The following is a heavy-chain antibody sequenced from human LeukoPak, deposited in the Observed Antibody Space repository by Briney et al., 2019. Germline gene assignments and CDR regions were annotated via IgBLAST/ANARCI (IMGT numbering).Heavy chain of an antibody. D-gene: IGHD1-26*01. Sequence: GESLKISFKGSGYSFTSDWISWVRQMPGKGLEWMGRIDPSDSYTNYSPSFQGHVTISADKSISTAYLQWSSLKASDTAIYYCARHFGAVGAFDYWGQGSLITVSS. J-gene: IGHJ4*02. CDR2: IDPSDSYT. CDR3: ARHFGAVGAFDY. V-gene: IGHV5-10-1*01. CDR1: GYSFTSDW.